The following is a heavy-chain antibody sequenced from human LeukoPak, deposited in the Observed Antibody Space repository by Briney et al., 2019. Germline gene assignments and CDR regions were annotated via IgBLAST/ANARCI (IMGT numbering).Heavy chain of an antibody. D-gene: IGHD3-22*01. V-gene: IGHV3-23*01. CDR1: GFTFSSYA. CDR3: AKVRNYFDSSGRHFDY. Sequence: SGGSLRLSCAASGFTFSSYAMTWIRQAPGKGLEWVSVISASGGTTYYGDSVKGRFTISRDNSKNTLYLQMNRLRAEDTAVYYCAKVRNYFDSSGRHFDYWGQGTPVTVSS. J-gene: IGHJ4*02. CDR2: ISASGGTT.